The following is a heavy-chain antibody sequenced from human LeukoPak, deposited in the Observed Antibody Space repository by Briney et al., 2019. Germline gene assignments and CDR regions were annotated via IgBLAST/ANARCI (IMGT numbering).Heavy chain of an antibody. Sequence: SETLSLTCAVYGGSFSGYYWSWIRQPPGKGLEWIGEINHSGSTNYNPSLKSRVTISVDTSKNQFSLKLSSVTAADTAVYYCASFNWKGPFDYWGQGTLVTVSS. D-gene: IGHD1-20*01. CDR2: INHSGST. J-gene: IGHJ4*02. V-gene: IGHV4-34*01. CDR1: GGSFSGYY. CDR3: ASFNWKGPFDY.